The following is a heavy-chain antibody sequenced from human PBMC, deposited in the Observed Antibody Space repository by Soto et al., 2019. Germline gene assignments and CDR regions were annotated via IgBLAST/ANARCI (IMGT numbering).Heavy chain of an antibody. D-gene: IGHD3-10*01. CDR3: ARGPHVRITMVRGAKLYYYYGMDV. CDR2: ISAYNGNT. V-gene: IGHV1-18*03. CDR1: GYTFTSYG. J-gene: IGHJ6*02. Sequence: ASVKVSCKASGYTFTSYGISWVRQAPGQGLEWMGWISAYNGNTNYAQKLQGRVTMTTDTSTSTAYMELRSLRAEDMAVYYCARGPHVRITMVRGAKLYYYYGMDVWGQGTTVTVSS.